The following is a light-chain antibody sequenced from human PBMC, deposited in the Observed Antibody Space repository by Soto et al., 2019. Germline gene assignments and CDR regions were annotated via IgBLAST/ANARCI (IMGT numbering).Light chain of an antibody. CDR3: NSYTSISTRGVV. CDR1: SSDVGGYNY. Sequence: QSALTQPASVSGSPGQSITISCTGTSSDVGGYNYVSWYQQHPGKAPKLMIYDVSNRPSGVSNRFSGSKSGNTASLTISGLQAEDEADYYCNSYTSISTRGVVFGGGTKLTVL. CDR2: DVS. V-gene: IGLV2-14*01. J-gene: IGLJ2*01.